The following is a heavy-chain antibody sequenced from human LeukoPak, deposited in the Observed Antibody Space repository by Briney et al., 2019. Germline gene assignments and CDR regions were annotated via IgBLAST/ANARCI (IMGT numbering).Heavy chain of an antibody. D-gene: IGHD3-22*01. J-gene: IGHJ4*02. CDR3: AREYDSSGYPFDY. CDR1: GFTFSSYG. V-gene: IGHV3-30*03. CDR2: ISYDGSNK. Sequence: PGRSLRLSCAASGFTFSSYGMHWVRQAPGKGLEWVSLISYDGSNKYYADSVKGRFTISRDNSKNTLYVQMNSLRAEDTAVYYCAREYDSSGYPFDYWGQGTLVTVSS.